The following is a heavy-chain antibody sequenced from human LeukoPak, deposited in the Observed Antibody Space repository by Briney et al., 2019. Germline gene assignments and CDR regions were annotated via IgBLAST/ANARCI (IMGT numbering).Heavy chain of an antibody. CDR1: GFTFSSYG. Sequence: PGGSLRLSCAASGFTFSSYGVHWVRQAPGKGLECVAVISYDGSNKYYADSVKGRFTISRDNSKNTLYLQMNSLRAEDTAVYYCAKDSTIYYGSGSEFDYWGQGTLVTVSS. CDR2: ISYDGSNK. V-gene: IGHV3-30*18. CDR3: AKDSTIYYGSGSEFDY. J-gene: IGHJ4*02. D-gene: IGHD3-10*01.